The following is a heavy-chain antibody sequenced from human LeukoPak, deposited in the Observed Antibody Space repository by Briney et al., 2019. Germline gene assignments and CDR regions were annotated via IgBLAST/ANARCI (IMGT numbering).Heavy chain of an antibody. CDR3: AARIIAARPDGVLFDY. D-gene: IGHD6-6*01. CDR1: GYTFTSYG. Sequence: AASVKVSCMASGYTFTSYGISWVRQAPGQGLEWMGWISAYNGNTNYAQKLQGRVTMTTDTSTSTAYMELRSLRSDDTAVYYCAARIIAARPDGVLFDYWGQGTLVTVSS. J-gene: IGHJ4*02. V-gene: IGHV1-18*01. CDR2: ISAYNGNT.